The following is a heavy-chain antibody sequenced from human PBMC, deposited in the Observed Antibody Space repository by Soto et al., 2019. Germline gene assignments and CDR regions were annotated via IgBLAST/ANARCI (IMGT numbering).Heavy chain of an antibody. J-gene: IGHJ4*02. D-gene: IGHD6-19*01. Sequence: QVQLVQSGPEVKKPGASVKVSCKASGYTFTTYGISWVRQAPGQGLEWMGWISAYTYNTNYAQKFQGRVTMTTETSTSTASLELRSLRSDDTAVYYCARDRSSGWYDYWGQGTLVTVSS. CDR2: ISAYTYNT. CDR1: GYTFTTYG. CDR3: ARDRSSGWYDY. V-gene: IGHV1-18*04.